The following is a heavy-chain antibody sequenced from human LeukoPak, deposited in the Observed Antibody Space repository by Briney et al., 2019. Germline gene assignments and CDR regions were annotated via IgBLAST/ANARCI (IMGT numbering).Heavy chain of an antibody. CDR2: FDPEDGET. CDR3: ATDPLGYDSSGYYLSY. Sequence: GASVKDSRKFSGYTLTELSMHWVRQAPGKGLEWMGGFDPEDGETNYAQKFQGRVTMTEDTSTDTAYMELSSLRSEDTAVYYCATDPLGYDSSGYYLSYWGQGTLVTVSS. D-gene: IGHD3-22*01. J-gene: IGHJ4*02. V-gene: IGHV1-24*01. CDR1: GYTLTELS.